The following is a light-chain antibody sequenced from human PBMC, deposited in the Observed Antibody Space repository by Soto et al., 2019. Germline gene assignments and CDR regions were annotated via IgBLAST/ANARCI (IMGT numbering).Light chain of an antibody. CDR3: QQYYSTTPT. CDR1: QSVLYSSNNKNY. J-gene: IGKJ2*01. V-gene: IGKV4-1*01. CDR2: WAS. Sequence: DIVMTQSPDSLAVSLGERATINCKSSQSVLYSSNNKNYLAWYQQKPGQPPKMGIYWASTRESGVPDRFSGSGSGTDFTLTISSLQAEDVAVYYCQQYYSTTPTFGQGTKLEIK.